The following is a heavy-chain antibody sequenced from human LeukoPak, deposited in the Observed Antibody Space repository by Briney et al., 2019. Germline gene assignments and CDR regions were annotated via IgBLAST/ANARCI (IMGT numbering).Heavy chain of an antibody. CDR2: IYPGDSDT. Sequence: GESLKISCEGSRYTFRSYWIGWVRQRPGEGLEWMGIIYPGDSDTTYSPSFQGQVTISADKSINTAYLQWSSLKASDTAVYYCARRYFDSDGRSFDFWGQGTLVTVSS. CDR3: ARRYFDSDGRSFDF. V-gene: IGHV5-51*01. CDR1: RYTFRSYW. J-gene: IGHJ4*02. D-gene: IGHD3-9*01.